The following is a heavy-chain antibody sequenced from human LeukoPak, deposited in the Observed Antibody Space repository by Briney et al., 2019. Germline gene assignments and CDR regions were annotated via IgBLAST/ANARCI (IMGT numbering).Heavy chain of an antibody. V-gene: IGHV3-23*01. CDR3: ARDATGAFDI. CDR2: ISGSGGST. Sequence: GGSLRLSCAASGFTFSSYAMSWVRQAPGKGLEWVSAISGSGGSTYYADSVKGRFTISRDNAKNSLYLQMNSLRAEDTAVYYCARDATGAFDIWGQGTMVTVSS. J-gene: IGHJ3*02. CDR1: GFTFSSYA.